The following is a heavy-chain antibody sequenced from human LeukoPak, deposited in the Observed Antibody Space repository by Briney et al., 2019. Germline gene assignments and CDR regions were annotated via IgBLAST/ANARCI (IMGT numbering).Heavy chain of an antibody. D-gene: IGHD2-21*02. CDR1: GGSISSFY. CDR3: ARGAAYCGADCSNWLDP. V-gene: IGHV4-59*01. CDR2: IYYSGST. J-gene: IGHJ5*02. Sequence: PSETLSLTCTVSGGSISSFYWTWIRQPPGKGLEWMGYIYYSGSTNYNSSLKSQVTISVDTSKNQFSLKLTSVTAADTAVYYCARGAAYCGADCSNWLDPWGQGTLVTVSS.